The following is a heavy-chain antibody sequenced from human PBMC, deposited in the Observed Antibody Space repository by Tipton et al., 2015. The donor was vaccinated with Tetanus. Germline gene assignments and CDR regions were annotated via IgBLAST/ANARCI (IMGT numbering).Heavy chain of an antibody. D-gene: IGHD4-17*01. CDR3: ARVIQRSMIGYGVFDS. CDR1: GFPFHSYH. V-gene: IGHV3-48*02. J-gene: IGHJ4*02. Sequence: SLRLSCATSGFPFHSYHMAWVRQAPGKGLEWISYIGDPTKVIHYADSVKGRFTVSRDDAENSLFLQMTSLRDDDTAVYFCARVIQRSMIGYGVFDSWGQGTLVAVSS. CDR2: IGDPTKVI.